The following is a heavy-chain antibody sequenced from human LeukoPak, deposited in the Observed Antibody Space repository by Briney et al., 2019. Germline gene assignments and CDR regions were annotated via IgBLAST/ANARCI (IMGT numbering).Heavy chain of an antibody. J-gene: IGHJ6*02. CDR1: GFTFSSYG. CDR2: IWYDGSNK. Sequence: GGSLRLSCAASGFTFSSYGMHWVRQAPGKGLEWVAVIWYDGSNKYYADSVKGRFTISRDNSKNTLYLQMNSLRAEDTAVYYCARVSRTLSNSPYGMDVWGQGTTVTVSS. D-gene: IGHD2-21*01. V-gene: IGHV3-33*01. CDR3: ARVSRTLSNSPYGMDV.